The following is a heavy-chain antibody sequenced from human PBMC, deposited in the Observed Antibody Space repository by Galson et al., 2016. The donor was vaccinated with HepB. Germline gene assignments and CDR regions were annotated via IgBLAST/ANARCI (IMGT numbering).Heavy chain of an antibody. V-gene: IGHV3-7*01. Sequence: SLRLSCAASGFTFSSHWMSWVRQAPGKGLEWVANIKQHGSEKYYVDSVKGRFIISRDNTKNSLFLQMNSLRAEDTAVYYCTRHRNTNSGVVIFATPPPYYYSGLDVWGQGTTVTVS. CDR1: GFTFSSHW. CDR3: TRHRNTNSGVVIFATPPPYYYSGLDV. D-gene: IGHD3-3*01. CDR2: IKQHGSEK. J-gene: IGHJ6*02.